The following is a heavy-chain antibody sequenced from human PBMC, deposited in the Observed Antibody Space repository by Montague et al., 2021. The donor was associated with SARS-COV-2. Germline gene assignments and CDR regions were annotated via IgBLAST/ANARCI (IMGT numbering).Heavy chain of an antibody. CDR2: ISDSGVYT. Sequence: SRRLSWAASGFTFSSYAMSWVRQAPGKGLEWVSGISDSGVYTYYADSVKGRFTISRDDSKNTLYLQMNSLRAEDTAVYYCASHPGYSSSWWGQGTLVIVSS. CDR1: GFTFSSYA. CDR3: ASHPGYSSSW. V-gene: IGHV3-23*01. J-gene: IGHJ4*02. D-gene: IGHD6-13*01.